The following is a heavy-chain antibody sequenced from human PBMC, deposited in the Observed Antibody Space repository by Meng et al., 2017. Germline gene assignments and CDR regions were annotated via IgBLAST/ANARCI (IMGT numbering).Heavy chain of an antibody. V-gene: IGHV1-69*06. J-gene: IGHJ6*02. CDR2: IIPIFGTA. Sequence: SVKVSCKASGGTFSSYAISWVRQAPGQGLEWMGGIIPIFGTANYAQKFQGRVTITADKSTSTAYMELSSLRSEDTAVYYCATSEGVTRYYYYGMDVWGQGPTVTVSS. CDR1: GGTFSSYA. D-gene: IGHD2-21*02. CDR3: ATSEGVTRYYYYGMDV.